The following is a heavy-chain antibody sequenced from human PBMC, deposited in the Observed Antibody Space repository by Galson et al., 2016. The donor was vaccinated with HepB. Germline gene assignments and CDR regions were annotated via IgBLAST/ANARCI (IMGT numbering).Heavy chain of an antibody. CDR1: GFTFNSYS. CDR3: ARDQNWGSGSYYEVAWFDS. CDR2: ISRSSSYI. Sequence: SLRLSCAASGFTFNSYSMNWVRQAPGKGLEWVSSISRSSSYIYYADSVKGRFTISRDNAKKSLYLQMNSLRAEDTAVYYCARDQNWGSGSYYEVAWFDSWGQGTLVTVSS. J-gene: IGHJ5*01. D-gene: IGHD3-10*01. V-gene: IGHV3-21*01.